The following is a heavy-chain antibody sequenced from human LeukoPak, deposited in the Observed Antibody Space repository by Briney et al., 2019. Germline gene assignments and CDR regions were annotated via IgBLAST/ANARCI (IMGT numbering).Heavy chain of an antibody. CDR2: IDWDEDK. Sequence: ESGPTLVNPTQTLTLTCTFSGFSLTTSGICVNWIRQPPGKALEWLARIDWDEDKYFDTSLKTRLTISKDTPKNQVVLRMINVDPGDTGTYYCARMGCGVYPNYFDFWGQGILVTVSS. CDR1: GFSLTTSGIC. D-gene: IGHD2-8*01. J-gene: IGHJ4*02. V-gene: IGHV2-70*11. CDR3: ARMGCGVYPNYFDF.